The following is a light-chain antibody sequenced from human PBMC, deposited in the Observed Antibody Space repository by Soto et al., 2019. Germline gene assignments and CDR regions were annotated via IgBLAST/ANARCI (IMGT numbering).Light chain of an antibody. Sequence: DIVLTQSPATLSLSPGERATLSCRASQSVSSYLAWYQQKPGQAPRLLIYDASNRATGIPARFSGSGSGTDFTLTISSLEPEDFAVYYCQHRSNWPLTFGPGTKVDFK. CDR1: QSVSSY. CDR3: QHRSNWPLT. J-gene: IGKJ3*01. CDR2: DAS. V-gene: IGKV3-11*01.